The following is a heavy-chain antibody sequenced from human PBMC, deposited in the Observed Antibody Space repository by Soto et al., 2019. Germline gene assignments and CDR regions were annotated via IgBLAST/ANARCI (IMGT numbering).Heavy chain of an antibody. CDR3: AKEGNIVVVVAATPFDP. V-gene: IGHV3-23*01. J-gene: IGHJ5*02. D-gene: IGHD2-15*01. CDR2: ISGSGGST. Sequence: GGSLRLSCAASGFTFSSYAMSWVRQAPGKGLEWVSAISGSGGSTYYADSVKGRFTISRDNSKNTLYLQMNSLRAEDTAVYYCAKEGNIVVVVAATPFDPWGQGTLVTVSS. CDR1: GFTFSSYA.